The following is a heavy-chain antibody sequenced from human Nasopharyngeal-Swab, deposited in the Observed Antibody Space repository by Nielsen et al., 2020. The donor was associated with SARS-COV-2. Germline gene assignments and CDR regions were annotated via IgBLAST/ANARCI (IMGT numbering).Heavy chain of an antibody. V-gene: IGHV3-48*02. CDR2: IISSSSTS. Sequence: ESLKISCAASEFTMSRNGMHWVRQAPGKGLEWVAYIISSSSTSYYADSVKGRFTISRDNPKNSLYLQMNSLRDEDTALYYCARDVAIVGATLENWGQGTLVTVSS. CDR1: EFTMSRNG. D-gene: IGHD1-26*01. CDR3: ARDVAIVGATLEN. J-gene: IGHJ4*02.